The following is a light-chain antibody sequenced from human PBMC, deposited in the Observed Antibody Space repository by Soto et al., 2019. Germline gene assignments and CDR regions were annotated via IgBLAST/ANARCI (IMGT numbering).Light chain of an antibody. CDR2: VAS. J-gene: IGKJ3*01. CDR1: QGISTY. CDR3: QQVYDKPLT. Sequence: DIQLTQSPSFLSASVGDRVTITCRASQGISTYLSWYQQKPGKAPEVLIYVASTLQSGVPSRFSGSGSGTEFTLTISSLQPEDFATYYCQQVYDKPLTFGPGTKVQIK. V-gene: IGKV1-9*01.